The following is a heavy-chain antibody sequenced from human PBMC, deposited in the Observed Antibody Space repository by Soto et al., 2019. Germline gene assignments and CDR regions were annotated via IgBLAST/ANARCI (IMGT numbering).Heavy chain of an antibody. Sequence: QVQLVESGGGLVKPGGSLRLSCAASGFTFSDYYMSWIRQAPGKGPEWVSYISSSSSYTNYADSVKGRFTISRDNAKNSLYLQMNSLRAEDTAVYYGARTIASAGGRRYFDLWGRGTLVTVSS. V-gene: IGHV3-11*05. CDR1: GFTFSDYY. CDR2: ISSSSSYT. J-gene: IGHJ2*01. CDR3: ARTIASAGGRRYFDL. D-gene: IGHD6-13*01.